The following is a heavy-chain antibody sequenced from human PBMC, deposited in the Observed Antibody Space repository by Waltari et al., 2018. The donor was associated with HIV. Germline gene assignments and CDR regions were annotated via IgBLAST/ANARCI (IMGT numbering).Heavy chain of an antibody. D-gene: IGHD6-19*01. V-gene: IGHV1-2*02. Sequence: QVQLVQSGAEVKKPGASVKVSCKASGYTFTGYSLHWVRQAPGQGLEWMGWINPKSDGTNYAQKFQGRVTMTRDTSTSTAYMELSRLRSDDTALYYCARDRIAVTGSYYYGMDVWGQGTTVTVSS. J-gene: IGHJ6*02. CDR1: GYTFTGYS. CDR2: INPKSDGT. CDR3: ARDRIAVTGSYYYGMDV.